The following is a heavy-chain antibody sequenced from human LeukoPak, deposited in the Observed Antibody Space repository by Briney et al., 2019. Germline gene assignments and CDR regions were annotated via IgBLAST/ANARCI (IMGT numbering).Heavy chain of an antibody. D-gene: IGHD6-19*01. CDR1: GASISTSAYY. J-gene: IGHJ4*02. V-gene: IGHV4-39*01. CDR3: ARLGYNGGWYQYYFEY. CDR2: VYYSGTT. Sequence: PSETLSLTCAVSGASISTSAYYWGWIRQPPGKGLQWIGGVYYSGTTYYNPSLQSRVTISVDTSKNQFSLELTSVTAADAAVYYCARLGYNGGWYQYYFEYWGLGTLVTVSS.